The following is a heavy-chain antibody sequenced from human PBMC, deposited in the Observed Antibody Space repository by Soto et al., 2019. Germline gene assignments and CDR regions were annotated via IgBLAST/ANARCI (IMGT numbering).Heavy chain of an antibody. CDR1: GFSFSTHA. V-gene: IGHV3-30*04. Sequence: QVQLVESGGGVVQPGRSLRLSCAASGFSFSTHAMNWVRLAPGKGLEWLAVVSYDGSDKYYADSVRGRFTISRDNSKNTLYLQMNSLRAEDTAAYYCARAASYDTWTGGYFDSSGQEIPVTVSS. CDR3: ARAASYDTWTGGYFDS. CDR2: VSYDGSDK. J-gene: IGHJ4*02. D-gene: IGHD3-9*01.